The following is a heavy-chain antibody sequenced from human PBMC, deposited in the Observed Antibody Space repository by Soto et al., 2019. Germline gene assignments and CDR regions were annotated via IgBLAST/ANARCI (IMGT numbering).Heavy chain of an antibody. CDR2: ISAYNGNT. J-gene: IGHJ4*02. CDR3: AREGGGWERLR. D-gene: IGHD1-26*01. Sequence: QVQLVQSGAEVKKPGASVKVSCKASGYTFTSYGISWVRQAPGQGLEWMGWISAYNGNTNYAQKLQGRVTMTPDTSTSAGCMELRSLRSDGTAVYYCAREGGGWERLRGGQGTLVTVSS. CDR1: GYTFTSYG. V-gene: IGHV1-18*01.